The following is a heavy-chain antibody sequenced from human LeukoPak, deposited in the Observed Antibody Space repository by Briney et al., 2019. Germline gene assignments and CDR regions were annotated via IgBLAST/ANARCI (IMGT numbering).Heavy chain of an antibody. CDR2: IYYSGST. CDR3: ARVITMVRGVSSWFDP. Sequence: SETLSLTCTVSGGSISSYYWSWIRQPPGKGLEWIGYIYYSGSTNYNPSLKSRVTISVDTSKNQFSLKLNSVTAADTAVYYCARVITMVRGVSSWFDPWGQGTLVTVSS. J-gene: IGHJ5*02. D-gene: IGHD3-10*01. CDR1: GGSISSYY. V-gene: IGHV4-59*01.